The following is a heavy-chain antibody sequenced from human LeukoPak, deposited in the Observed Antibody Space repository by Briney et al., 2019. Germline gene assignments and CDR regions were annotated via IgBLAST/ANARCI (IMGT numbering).Heavy chain of an antibody. Sequence: SVKVSCKASGGTFTSYTVSWVRQAPGQGLEWMGRIIPMSGTVKYAQKFQGRVTITTGESTSTAYMELSSLRSEDTAVYYCATTDYWGQGTLVTVSS. V-gene: IGHV1-69*05. CDR3: ATTDY. CDR2: IIPMSGTV. J-gene: IGHJ4*02. CDR1: GGTFTSYT.